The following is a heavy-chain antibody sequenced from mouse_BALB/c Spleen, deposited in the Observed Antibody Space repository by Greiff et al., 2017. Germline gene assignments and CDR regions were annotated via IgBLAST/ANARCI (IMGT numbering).Heavy chain of an antibody. D-gene: IGHD2-2*01. CDR3: ALLWLRREGYWYFDV. CDR1: GYSITSDYA. Sequence: EVQLVESGPGLVKPSQSLSLTCTVTGYSITSDYAWNWIRQFPGNKLEWMGYISYSGSTSYNPSLKSRISITRDTSKNQFFLQLNSVTTEDTATYYCALLWLRREGYWYFDVWGAGTTVTVSS. CDR2: ISYSGST. J-gene: IGHJ1*01. V-gene: IGHV3-2*02.